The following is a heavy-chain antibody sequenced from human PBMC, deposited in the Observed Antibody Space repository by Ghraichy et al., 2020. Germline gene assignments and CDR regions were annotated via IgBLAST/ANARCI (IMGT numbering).Heavy chain of an antibody. CDR1: GGSISSSTYY. V-gene: IGHV4-39*01. CDR2: IYYSGST. Sequence: SETLSLTCTVSGGSISSSTYYWGWIRQPPGKGLEWIGSIYYSGSTYYNPSLKSRVTISVDTSKNQFSLKLSSVTAADTAVYYCARQEGYEQHAGEFDPWGQVTLVTVSS. D-gene: IGHD6-13*01. J-gene: IGHJ5*02. CDR3: ARQEGYEQHAGEFDP.